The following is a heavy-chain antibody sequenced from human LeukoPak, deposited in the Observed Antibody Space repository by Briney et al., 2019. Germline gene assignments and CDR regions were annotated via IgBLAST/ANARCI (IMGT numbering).Heavy chain of an antibody. CDR1: GGTFSSYA. CDR2: IIPILGIA. J-gene: IGHJ4*02. Sequence: SVKVSCKACGGTFSSYAISWVRQAPGQRLEWMGRIIPILGIANYAQKFQGRVTITADKSTSTAYMELSSLRSEDTAVYYCARSLPSRIWGRDAFGELQWGQGTLVTVSS. D-gene: IGHD3-10*01. V-gene: IGHV1-69*04. CDR3: ARSLPSRIWGRDAFGELQ.